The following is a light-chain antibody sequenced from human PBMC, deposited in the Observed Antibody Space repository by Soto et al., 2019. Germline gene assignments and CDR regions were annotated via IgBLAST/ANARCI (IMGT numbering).Light chain of an antibody. J-gene: IGLJ2*01. Sequence: QSVLTQPASVSGSPGQSITISCTGTSSDVGGYNYVSWYQQHPGKAPKLMIYDVSNRPSGVSNRFSGSKSGNTASLTISGLHAEDEAYYYCSSYTSSSTPVVFGGGTKLTVL. V-gene: IGLV2-14*01. CDR1: SSDVGGYNY. CDR2: DVS. CDR3: SSYTSSSTPVV.